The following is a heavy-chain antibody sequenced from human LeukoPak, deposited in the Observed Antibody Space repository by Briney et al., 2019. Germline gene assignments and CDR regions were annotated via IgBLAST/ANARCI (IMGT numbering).Heavy chain of an antibody. V-gene: IGHV4-34*01. J-gene: IGHJ4*02. CDR3: ARAPMVRGVIRIVY. D-gene: IGHD3-10*01. CDR1: GGSFSSYY. Sequence: PSETLSLTCAVYGGSFSSYYWSWIRQPPGKGLEWIGEINHSVTTNYNPSLKSRVTISVDTSKNQFSLNLSSVTAADTAIYYCARAPMVRGVIRIVYWGQGTLVTVSS. CDR2: INHSVTT.